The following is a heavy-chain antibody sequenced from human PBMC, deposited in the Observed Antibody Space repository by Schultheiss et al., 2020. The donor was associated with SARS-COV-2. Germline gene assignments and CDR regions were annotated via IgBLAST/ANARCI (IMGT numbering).Heavy chain of an antibody. V-gene: IGHV4-59*08. D-gene: IGHD3-22*01. CDR1: GGSISSYY. CDR3: ARLGTYYYDSSGYNPIYY. CDR2: IYYSGST. Sequence: SETLSLTCTVSGGSISSYYWSWIRQPPGKGLEWIGYIYYSGSTNYNPSLKSRVTISVDTSKNQFSLKLSSVTAADTAVYYCARLGTYYYDSSGYNPIYYWGQGTLVTVSS. J-gene: IGHJ4*02.